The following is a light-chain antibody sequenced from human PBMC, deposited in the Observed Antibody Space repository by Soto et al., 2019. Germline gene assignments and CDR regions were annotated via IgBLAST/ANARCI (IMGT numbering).Light chain of an antibody. CDR3: QKYDGAPWT. Sequence: DIQMTQSPSSLSASVGDRGTITCRASQGISNYLAWYQQKPGKVPKLLIYAASTLQSGVPSRFSGSGSGTDFTLTISGLQPEDVANYYCQKYDGAPWTFGQGTKVEIE. CDR1: QGISNY. CDR2: AAS. V-gene: IGKV1-27*01. J-gene: IGKJ1*01.